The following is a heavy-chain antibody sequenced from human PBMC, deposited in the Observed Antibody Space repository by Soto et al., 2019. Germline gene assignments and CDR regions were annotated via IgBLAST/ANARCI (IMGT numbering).Heavy chain of an antibody. Sequence: PSQTLSLTCDISGDSVSSNSAGWNWIRQTPSRGLEWLGRTYYKSKWYYTYAASVKSRITVSPDTSKNQFSLQLTSVTPEDTAVYYCARGLSIVVRARCHMDVWGKGTTVTVSS. J-gene: IGHJ6*03. V-gene: IGHV6-1*01. CDR2: TYYKSKWYY. CDR1: GDSVSSNSAG. D-gene: IGHD3-22*01. CDR3: ARGLSIVVRARCHMDV.